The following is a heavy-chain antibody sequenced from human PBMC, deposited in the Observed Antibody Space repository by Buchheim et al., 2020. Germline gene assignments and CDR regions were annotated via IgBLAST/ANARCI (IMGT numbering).Heavy chain of an antibody. CDR3: ARGRSFGRRYFDY. D-gene: IGHD3-9*01. V-gene: IGHV4-34*01. Sequence: QVQLQQWGAGLLKPSETLSLTCAVYGGSFSGYYWSWIRQPPGKGLEWIGEINHSGSTNYNPSLKSRVTISVETSKNQLSLKLSSVTAADTAVYYCARGRSFGRRYFDYWGQGTL. CDR1: GGSFSGYY. J-gene: IGHJ4*02. CDR2: INHSGST.